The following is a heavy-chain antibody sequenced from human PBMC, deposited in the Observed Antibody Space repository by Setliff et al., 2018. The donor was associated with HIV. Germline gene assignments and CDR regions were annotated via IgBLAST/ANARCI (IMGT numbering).Heavy chain of an antibody. D-gene: IGHD2-2*01. V-gene: IGHV4-59*11. CDR1: GPSISSHY. Sequence: SETLSLTCTVSGPSISSHYWSWIRQSPGKGLEWIGIIYYSETTNNNPSLKSRVTIPVDTSKNQLSLKLRSVTAADTAVYYCARDPGGLYCRSTSCQGGCFDPWGQGTLVTVSS. CDR3: ARDPGGLYCRSTSCQGGCFDP. CDR2: IYYSETT. J-gene: IGHJ5*02.